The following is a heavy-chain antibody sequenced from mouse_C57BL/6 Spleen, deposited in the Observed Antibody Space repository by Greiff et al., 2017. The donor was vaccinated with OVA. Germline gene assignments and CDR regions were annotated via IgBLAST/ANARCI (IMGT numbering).Heavy chain of an antibody. J-gene: IGHJ4*01. Sequence: VQLQQPGAELVKPGASVKMSCKASGYTFTSYWITWVKQRPGQGLEWIGDIYPGSGSTNYNEKFKSKATLTVDTSSSTAYMQLSSLTSEDSAVYYCARDYDYVYYAMDYWGQGTSVTVSS. D-gene: IGHD2-4*01. V-gene: IGHV1-55*01. CDR1: GYTFTSYW. CDR3: ARDYDYVYYAMDY. CDR2: IYPGSGST.